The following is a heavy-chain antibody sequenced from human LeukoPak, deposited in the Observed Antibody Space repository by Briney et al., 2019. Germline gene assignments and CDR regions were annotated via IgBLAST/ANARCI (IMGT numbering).Heavy chain of an antibody. J-gene: IGHJ3*02. CDR3: ARAGRSSAFDI. V-gene: IGHV4-59*01. CDR2: IYYSGST. Sequence: SETLSLTCTVSGGCISSYYWSWIRQPPGKGLEWIGYIYYSGSTNYNPSLKSRVTISVDTSKNQFSLKLSSVTAADTAVYYCARAGRSSAFDIWGQGTMVTVSS. CDR1: GGCISSYY.